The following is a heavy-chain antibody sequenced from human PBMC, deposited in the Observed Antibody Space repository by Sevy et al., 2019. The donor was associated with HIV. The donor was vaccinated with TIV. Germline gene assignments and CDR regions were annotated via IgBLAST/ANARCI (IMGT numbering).Heavy chain of an antibody. D-gene: IGHD3-9*01. Sequence: GGSLRISCAASGFTFSSYAMHWVRQAPGKGLEWVAVISYDGSNKYYADSVKGRFTISRDNSKNTLYLQMNSLRAEDTAVYYCARDSAGALGYFDWLLFGAANYGMDVWGQGTTVTVSS. V-gene: IGHV3-30*04. J-gene: IGHJ6*02. CDR3: ARDSAGALGYFDWLLFGAANYGMDV. CDR2: ISYDGSNK. CDR1: GFTFSSYA.